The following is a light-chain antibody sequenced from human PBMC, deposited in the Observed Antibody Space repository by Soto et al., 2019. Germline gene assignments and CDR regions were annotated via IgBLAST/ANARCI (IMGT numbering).Light chain of an antibody. Sequence: EIVMTQSPSTLSVSPGERATLSCRASQSVSSNLAWYQQKPGQAPRLLIYGAATRATGIPARFSGSGSGTEFTPTISSLQSEDVAVYYCQQYNNWPPLTFGGGTKVEIK. CDR2: GAA. CDR3: QQYNNWPPLT. CDR1: QSVSSN. V-gene: IGKV3-15*01. J-gene: IGKJ4*01.